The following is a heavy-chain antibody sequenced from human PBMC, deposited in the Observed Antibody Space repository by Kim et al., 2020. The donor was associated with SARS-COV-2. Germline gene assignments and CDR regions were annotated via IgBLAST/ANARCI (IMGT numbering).Heavy chain of an antibody. CDR2: ISSSSSTI. CDR3: ARALGYYGSGSGLDV. V-gene: IGHV3-48*02. D-gene: IGHD3-10*01. J-gene: IGHJ6*02. CDR1: GFTFSSYS. Sequence: GGSLRLSCAASGFTFSSYSMNWVRQAPGKGLEWVSYISSSSSTIYYADSVKGRFTISRDNAKNSLYLQMNSLRDEDTAVYYCARALGYYGSGSGLDVWGQGTTVTVSS.